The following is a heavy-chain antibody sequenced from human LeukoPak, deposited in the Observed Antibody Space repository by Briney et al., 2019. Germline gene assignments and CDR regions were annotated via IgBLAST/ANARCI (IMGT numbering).Heavy chain of an antibody. Sequence: GGSLRLSCTTSGFTFGDYAMTWVRQAPGKGLEWVGFIGSRVFGGTTEYAASVKGRFTISRDNSKNTLYLQMNSLRAEDTAVYYCARDQGGGYSYGWQSFDYWGQGTLVTVSS. J-gene: IGHJ4*02. CDR2: IGSRVFGGTT. V-gene: IGHV3-49*04. CDR3: ARDQGGGYSYGWQSFDY. CDR1: GFTFGDYA. D-gene: IGHD5-18*01.